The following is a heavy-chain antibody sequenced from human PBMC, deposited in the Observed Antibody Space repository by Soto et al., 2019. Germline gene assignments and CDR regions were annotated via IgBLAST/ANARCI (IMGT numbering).Heavy chain of an antibody. Sequence: QVQLVESGGGVVQPGRSLRLSCVASGFTLSNTGMHWVRQAPGKGLEWVAIISHDGSNTYYGDSVKGRFTISRDNSCNTLYLQMDSLRPEDTSVYYCAKDLGSIGWFNWFDPWGQGTLVTVSS. V-gene: IGHV3-30*18. CDR3: AKDLGSIGWFNWFDP. D-gene: IGHD6-19*01. J-gene: IGHJ5*02. CDR2: ISHDGSNT. CDR1: GFTLSNTG.